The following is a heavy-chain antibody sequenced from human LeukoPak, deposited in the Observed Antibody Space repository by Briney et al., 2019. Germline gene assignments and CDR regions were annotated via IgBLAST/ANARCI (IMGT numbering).Heavy chain of an antibody. CDR1: GGTFSSYA. CDR2: IIPIFGTA. Sequence: AASVKVSCKASGGTFSSYAISWVRQAPGQGLEWMGGIIPIFGTANYAQKFQGRVTITADESTSTAYMELSSLRSEDTAVYYCARDVAVASPFDYWGQGTLVTVSS. CDR3: ARDVAVASPFDY. V-gene: IGHV1-69*13. D-gene: IGHD6-19*01. J-gene: IGHJ4*02.